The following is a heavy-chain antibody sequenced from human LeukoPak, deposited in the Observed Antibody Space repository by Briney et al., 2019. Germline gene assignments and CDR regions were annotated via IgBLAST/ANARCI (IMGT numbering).Heavy chain of an antibody. CDR2: IYYSGST. CDR3: ASLGSSWWTFDY. D-gene: IGHD6-13*01. V-gene: IGHV4-59*01. Sequence: KPSETLSLTCTVSGGSISSYYWSWVRQPPGKGLEWIGYIYYSGSTNYNPSLKSRVTISVDTSKNQFSLKLSSVTAADTAVYYCASLGSSWWTFDYWGQGTLVTVSS. CDR1: GGSISSYY. J-gene: IGHJ4*02.